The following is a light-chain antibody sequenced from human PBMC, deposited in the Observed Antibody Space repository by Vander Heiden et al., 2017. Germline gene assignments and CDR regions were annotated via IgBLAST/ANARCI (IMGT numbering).Light chain of an antibody. CDR3: AARDDILNGPA. J-gene: IGLJ2*01. V-gene: IGLV1-44*01. CDR1: SSNIGSNA. Sequence: QTVLTRPPSPSGTPGHRATLSCSGSSSNIGSNAVNWYQQLPGTAPKLLIQNNKQRPSGVPDGFSGSKSGTSASLAISGLQSEDEADYYWAARDDILNGPAFGGGTKLTVL. CDR2: NNK.